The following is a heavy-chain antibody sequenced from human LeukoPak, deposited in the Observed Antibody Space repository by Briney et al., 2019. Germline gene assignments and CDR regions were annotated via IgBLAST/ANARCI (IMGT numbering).Heavy chain of an antibody. CDR3: AREIELGTTAFDI. Sequence: GGSLRLSCAASGFTLTTSEMDWVRQAPGKGLEWVAYINSDNGVLYGDSVKGRFTISSDKATNSLYLQMNSLRAEDTAVYFCAREIELGTTAFDIWGQGTMVTVSS. CDR1: GFTLTTSE. CDR2: INSDNGV. V-gene: IGHV3-48*03. D-gene: IGHD1-1*01. J-gene: IGHJ3*02.